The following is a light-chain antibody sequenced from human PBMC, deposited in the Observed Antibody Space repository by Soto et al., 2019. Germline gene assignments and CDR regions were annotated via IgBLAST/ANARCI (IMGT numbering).Light chain of an antibody. Sequence: QSVLTQPPSASGSPGQSVAISCTGTSSDVGGYNYVSWYQHHPGKAPKLMIYEVSRRPSGVSDRFSGSKSGNTASLTVSGLQAEDEADYYCSSYSGSSNWVFGGGTKVTVL. CDR3: SSYSGSSNWV. J-gene: IGLJ3*02. CDR1: SSDVGGYNY. V-gene: IGLV2-8*01. CDR2: EVS.